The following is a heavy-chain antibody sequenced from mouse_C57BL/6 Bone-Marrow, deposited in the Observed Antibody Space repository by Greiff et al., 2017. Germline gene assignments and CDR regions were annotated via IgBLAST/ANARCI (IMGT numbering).Heavy chain of an antibody. V-gene: IGHV1-81*01. CDR1: GYTFTSYG. CDR3: ANFYYYGSSYWFAS. Sequence: VHLVESGAELARPGASVKLSCKASGYTFTSYGISWVKQRTGQGLEWIGEIYPRSGNTYYNEKFKGKATLTADKSSSTAYMELRSLTSEDSAVYFCANFYYYGSSYWFASWGKGTLVTVSA. J-gene: IGHJ3*01. CDR2: IYPRSGNT. D-gene: IGHD1-1*01.